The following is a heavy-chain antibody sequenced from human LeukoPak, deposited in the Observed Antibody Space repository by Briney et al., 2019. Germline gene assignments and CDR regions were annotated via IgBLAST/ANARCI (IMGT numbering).Heavy chain of an antibody. Sequence: GESLQISCKGSGYSFTSYWISWVRQAPGQGLEWMGWISAYNGNTNYAQKLQGRVTMTTDTSTSTAYMELRSLRSDDTAVYYCAGCGGVGATPFDYWGQGTLVTVSS. V-gene: IGHV1-18*04. J-gene: IGHJ4*02. CDR1: GYSFTSYW. CDR3: AGCGGVGATPFDY. D-gene: IGHD1-26*01. CDR2: ISAYNGNT.